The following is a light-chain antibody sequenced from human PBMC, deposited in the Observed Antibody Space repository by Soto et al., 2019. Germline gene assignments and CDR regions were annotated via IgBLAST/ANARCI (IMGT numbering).Light chain of an antibody. V-gene: IGKV3-20*01. CDR2: GAS. J-gene: IGKJ5*01. CDR3: HQYGSSPPVT. CDR1: QSVSTN. Sequence: ETVMTQSPATASVSPGERATLSCRASQSVSTNLAWYQQKPGQAPRLLIYGASSRATGIPDRFSGSGSGTDFTLTISRLEPEDFAMYYCHQYGSSPPVTFGQGTRLEIK.